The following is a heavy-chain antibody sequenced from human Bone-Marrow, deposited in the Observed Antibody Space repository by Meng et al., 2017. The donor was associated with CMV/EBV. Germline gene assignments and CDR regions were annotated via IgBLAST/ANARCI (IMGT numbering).Heavy chain of an antibody. CDR3: AKNQRRALFNSASGCDY. CDR1: GYTFTRYY. V-gene: IGHV1-2*02. CDR2: INPYSGGT. Sequence: ASVKVSCKASGYTFTRYYMHWVRRAPGQGLEWMGWINPYSGGTNYAQKFQDRVTMTRDTSISTAYMELSRLRSDDTAIYFCAKNQRRALFNSASGCDYWGQGTVVTASS. J-gene: IGHJ4*02. D-gene: IGHD2-21*01.